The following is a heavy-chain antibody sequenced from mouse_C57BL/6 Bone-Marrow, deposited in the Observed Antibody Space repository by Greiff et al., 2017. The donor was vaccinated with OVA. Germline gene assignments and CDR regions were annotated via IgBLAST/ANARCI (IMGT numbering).Heavy chain of an antibody. J-gene: IGHJ2*01. V-gene: IGHV1-81*01. D-gene: IGHD2-5*01. CDR2: IYPRSGNT. CDR1: GYTFTSYG. Sequence: QVQLKESGAELARPGASVKLSCKASGYTFTSYGISWVKQRTGQGLGWIGEIYPRSGNTYYNEKFKGKATLTADKSSSTAYMELRSLTSEDSAVYFCARYDSNYYFDYWGQGTTLTVSS. CDR3: ARYDSNYYFDY.